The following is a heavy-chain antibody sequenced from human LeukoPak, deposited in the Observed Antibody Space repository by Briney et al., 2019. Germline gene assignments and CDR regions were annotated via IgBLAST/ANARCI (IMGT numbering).Heavy chain of an antibody. V-gene: IGHV3-30*04. CDR2: ISYDGSNK. J-gene: IGHJ4*02. Sequence: GRSLRLSCAASGFTFSSYAMHWVRQAPGKGLEWVAVISYDGSNKYYADSVKGRFTISRDNSKNTLYLQMNSLRAEDTAVYYCARDPKFYYWGQGTLVTVSS. CDR1: GFTFSSYA. CDR3: ARDPKFYY.